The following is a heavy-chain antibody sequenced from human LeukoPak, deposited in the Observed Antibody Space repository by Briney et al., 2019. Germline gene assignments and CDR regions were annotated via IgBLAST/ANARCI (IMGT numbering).Heavy chain of an antibody. J-gene: IGHJ4*02. CDR3: TRARGLFGELLNEQNTYFDY. CDR2: IKGDGSEK. D-gene: IGHD3-10*02. V-gene: IGHV3-7*01. Sequence: GGSLRLSCTASGFALSNFWMTWVRQAPGKGLEWVASIKGDGSEKHYVDSVRGRFAISRDNAKNSLFLQMNSLRAEDTAVYYCTRARGLFGELLNEQNTYFDYWGQGTLATVSS. CDR1: GFALSNFW.